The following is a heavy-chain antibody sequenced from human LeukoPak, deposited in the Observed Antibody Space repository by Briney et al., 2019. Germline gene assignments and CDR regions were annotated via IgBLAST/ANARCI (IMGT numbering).Heavy chain of an antibody. Sequence: ASVKVSCKASGYTFTNYYMHWVRQAPGQGLEWMGIINPSGGSTSYAQKFQGRVTMTRDMSTSTVYMELSSLRSEDTAVYHCARDGSSSGWFDPWGQGTLVTVSS. D-gene: IGHD6-6*01. CDR2: INPSGGST. CDR3: ARDGSSSGWFDP. J-gene: IGHJ5*02. CDR1: GYTFTNYY. V-gene: IGHV1-46*01.